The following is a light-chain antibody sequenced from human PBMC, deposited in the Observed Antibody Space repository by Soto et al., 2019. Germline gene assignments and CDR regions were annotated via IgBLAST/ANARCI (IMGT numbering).Light chain of an antibody. CDR1: QDIRNY. V-gene: IGKV1-33*01. CDR2: DAS. CDR3: QQYDDRPFT. Sequence: DIQMTQSPSSLSASVGDRVTITCQASQDIRNYLNWYQQKPGEAPKLLIYDASSLETGVPSRFSGSGSGTDFTFTISSLQPEDIATYFCQQYDDRPFTFGPGTKVDIK. J-gene: IGKJ3*01.